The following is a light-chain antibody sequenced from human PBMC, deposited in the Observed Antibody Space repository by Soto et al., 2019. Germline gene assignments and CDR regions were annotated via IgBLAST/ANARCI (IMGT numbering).Light chain of an antibody. CDR2: GAS. J-gene: IGKJ4*01. Sequence: EIVMTQSPATLSVSPGERSTLSCRASQSVSIDLAWYQQTPGQAPRLLIYGASSRATGIPDRFSGSGSGTDFTLTISSLEPEDSALYYCQQRTNWPLTFGGGTKVDIK. CDR3: QQRTNWPLT. V-gene: IGKV3-11*01. CDR1: QSVSID.